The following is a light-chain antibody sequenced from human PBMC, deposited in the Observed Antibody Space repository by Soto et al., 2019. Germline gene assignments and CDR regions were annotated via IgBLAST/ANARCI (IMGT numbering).Light chain of an antibody. CDR3: AAWDGSLSGRV. Sequence: QSALTQPPSASGSPGQSVTISCTGTSSDIGGYNSVSWYQQHPGKAPRLMIYEVNKRPSGVPDRFSGSKSGTSASLAISGLRSEDEADYYCAAWDGSLSGRVFGGGTKLTVL. V-gene: IGLV2-8*01. CDR1: SSDIGGYNS. CDR2: EVN. J-gene: IGLJ3*02.